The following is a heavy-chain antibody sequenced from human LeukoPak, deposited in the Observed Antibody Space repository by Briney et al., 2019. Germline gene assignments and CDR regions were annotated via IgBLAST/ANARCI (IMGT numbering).Heavy chain of an antibody. CDR2: IIPIFGTA. CDR3: ARVHRTTVVSNAFDI. V-gene: IGHV1-69*05. J-gene: IGHJ3*02. Sequence: SVKVSCKASGYTFTSYYMHWVRQAPGQGLEWMGGIIPIFGTANYAQKFQGRVTITTDESTSTAYMELSSLRSEDTAVYYCARVHRTTVVSNAFDIWGQGTMVTVSS. CDR1: GYTFTSYY. D-gene: IGHD4-23*01.